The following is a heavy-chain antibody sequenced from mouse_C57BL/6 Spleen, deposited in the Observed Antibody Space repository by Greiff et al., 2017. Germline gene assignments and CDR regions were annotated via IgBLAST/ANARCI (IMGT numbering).Heavy chain of an antibody. V-gene: IGHV1-74*01. CDR2: IHPSDSDT. CDR1: GYTFTSYW. CDR3: AIPHCDEDLFDY. J-gene: IGHJ2*02. Sequence: QVQLQQSGAELVKPGASVKVSCKASGYTFTSYWMHWVKQRPGQGLEWIGRIHPSDSDTTYNQQFKGKATCTVYKSSRTAYMQLSSLTSEDSAVYYCAIPHCDEDLFDYWCQGTSLTVSS.